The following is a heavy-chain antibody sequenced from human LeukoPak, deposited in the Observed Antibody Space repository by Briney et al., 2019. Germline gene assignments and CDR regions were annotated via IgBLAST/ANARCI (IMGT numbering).Heavy chain of an antibody. J-gene: IGHJ4*02. CDR2: IYSGGST. CDR1: GFTVSSNY. CDR3: ARFLEWELDDY. Sequence: PGGSLRLSCAASGFTVSSNYMSWVRQAPGKGLEWVSVIYSGGSTYYADSVKGRFTISRDNAKNSLYLQMNSLRAEDTAVYYCARFLEWELDDYWGQGTLVTVSS. D-gene: IGHD1-26*01. V-gene: IGHV3-53*01.